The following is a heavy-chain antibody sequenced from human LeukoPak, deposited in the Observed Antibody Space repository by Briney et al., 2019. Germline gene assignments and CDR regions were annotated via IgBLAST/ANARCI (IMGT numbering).Heavy chain of an antibody. V-gene: IGHV3-23*01. J-gene: IGHJ3*02. CDR3: ARRGPTTVTTWNFDI. CDR2: ISGSGGST. D-gene: IGHD4-17*01. Sequence: GGSLRLSCAASGFTFSSYAMSWVRQAPGKGLEWVSAISGSGGSTYYADSVKGRFTISRDNSKNTVYLQMNSLGAEDTAVYYCARRGPTTVTTWNFDIWGQGTMVTVSS. CDR1: GFTFSSYA.